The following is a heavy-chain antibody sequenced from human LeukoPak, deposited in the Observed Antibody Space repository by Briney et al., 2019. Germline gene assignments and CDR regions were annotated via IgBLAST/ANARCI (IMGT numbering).Heavy chain of an antibody. CDR1: GFTFDDYA. CDR3: AEEYGSGYSTYGMDV. Sequence: GGSLRLSCAASGFTFDDYAMHWVCQAPGKGLEWVSLISGEGGSTYCADSVKGRFTISRDNSKNSLYLQMNSLRTEDTALYYCAEEYGSGYSTYGMDVWGQGTTVTVSS. CDR2: ISGEGGST. D-gene: IGHD3-10*01. V-gene: IGHV3-43*02. J-gene: IGHJ6*02.